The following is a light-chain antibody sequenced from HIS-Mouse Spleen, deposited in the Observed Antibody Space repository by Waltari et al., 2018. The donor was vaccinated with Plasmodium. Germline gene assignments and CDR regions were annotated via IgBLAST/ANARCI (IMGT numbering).Light chain of an antibody. CDR1: ALPKKY. CDR3: YSTDSSGNHRV. J-gene: IGLJ3*02. CDR2: EDS. Sequence: SYELTQPPSASVSPGQTARITCSGDALPKKYAYCYQQKPGKAPVLVIYEDSKGPSGPPEGFSGSSSGTMATLTISGAQVEDEADDYCYSTDSSGNHRVFGGGTKLTVL. V-gene: IGLV3-10*01.